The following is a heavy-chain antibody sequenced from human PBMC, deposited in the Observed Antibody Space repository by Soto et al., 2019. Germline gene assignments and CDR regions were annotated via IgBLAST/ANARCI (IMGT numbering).Heavy chain of an antibody. J-gene: IGHJ6*02. V-gene: IGHV1-69*01. CDR3: ARERKGSHVSDPDYYYCSMDV. CDR2: IIPIFGTA. Sequence: QVQLVQSGAEVKKPGSSVKVSCKASGGTFSSYAISWVRQAPGQGLEWMGGIIPIFGTANYAQKFQGRVTITADESTSTAYMELSSLRSADTAVYYCARERKGSHVSDPDYYYCSMDVWGQGTTVTVSS. D-gene: IGHD3-16*02. CDR1: GGTFSSYA.